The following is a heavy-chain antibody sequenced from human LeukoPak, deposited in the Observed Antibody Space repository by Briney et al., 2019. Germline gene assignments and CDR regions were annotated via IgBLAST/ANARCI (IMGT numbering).Heavy chain of an antibody. D-gene: IGHD3-16*01. J-gene: IGHJ3*02. CDR2: IYSGGST. CDR1: GFTVPDNY. V-gene: IGHV3-53*01. Sequence: PGGSLRLSCAASGFTVPDNYMNWVRQSSGKGLEWVSVIYSGGSTYYADSVKGRFTISRDNSKNTLYLQMNSLRAEDTAVYYCARSYPVLGLIGGGLLNDAFDIWGQGTMVTVSS. CDR3: ARSYPVLGLIGGGLLNDAFDI.